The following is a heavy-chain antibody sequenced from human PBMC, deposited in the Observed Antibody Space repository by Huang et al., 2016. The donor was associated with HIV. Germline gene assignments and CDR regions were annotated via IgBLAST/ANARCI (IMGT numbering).Heavy chain of an antibody. CDR3: ARDPTRELYSYGKVTDY. CDR2: ISNSGST. D-gene: IGHD5-18*01. V-gene: IGHV4-59*11. Sequence: QVQLQESGPGLVKPSETLSLTCTVSGGSMSSHHWSWLRQPPGKGLEWIGSISNSGSTNYNPSLESRVSISVDTSKSHFSLRLTSVTAADTAVYYCARDPTRELYSYGKVTDYWGQGTLVTVSS. J-gene: IGHJ4*02. CDR1: GGSMSSHH.